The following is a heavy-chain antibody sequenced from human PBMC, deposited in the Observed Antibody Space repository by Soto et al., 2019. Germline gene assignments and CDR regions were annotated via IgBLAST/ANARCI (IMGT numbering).Heavy chain of an antibody. CDR3: AKVTGYGDYDQVGRYYYGMDV. D-gene: IGHD4-17*01. J-gene: IGHJ6*02. CDR1: GFTFSSYA. CDR2: ISGSGGST. Sequence: PGESLKISCAASGFTFSSYAMSWVRQAPGKGLEWVSAISGSGGSTYYADSVKGRFTISRDNSKNTLYLQMNSLRAEDTAVYYCAKVTGYGDYDQVGRYYYGMDVWGQGTTVTVSS. V-gene: IGHV3-23*01.